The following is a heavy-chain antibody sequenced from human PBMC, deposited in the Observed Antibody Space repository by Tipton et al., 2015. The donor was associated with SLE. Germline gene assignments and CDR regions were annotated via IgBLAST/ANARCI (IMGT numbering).Heavy chain of an antibody. J-gene: IGHJ4*02. D-gene: IGHD3-10*01. CDR2: IYTSGST. V-gene: IGHV4-61*02. Sequence: TLSLTCTVSGGSISSGSYYWSWIRQPAGKGLEWIGRIYTSGSTNYNPSLKSRVTISVDTSKNQFSLKLSSVTAADTAVYYCARGDAGRSDYWGQGTLVTVSS. CDR1: GGSISSGSYY. CDR3: ARGDAGRSDY.